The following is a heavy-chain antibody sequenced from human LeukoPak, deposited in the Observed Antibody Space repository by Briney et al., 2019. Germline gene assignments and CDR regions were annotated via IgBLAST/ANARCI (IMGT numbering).Heavy chain of an antibody. V-gene: IGHV3-7*01. Sequence: PGGSLRLSCAASGFTFSSYWMSWVRQAPGKGLEWVANIKQDGSEKYYVDSVKGRFTISRDNAKNSLYLQMNSLRAEDTAVYYCAREMYYYGSGSFDYWGQGTLVTVSS. D-gene: IGHD3-10*01. CDR1: GFTFSSYW. CDR3: AREMYYYGSGSFDY. CDR2: IKQDGSEK. J-gene: IGHJ4*02.